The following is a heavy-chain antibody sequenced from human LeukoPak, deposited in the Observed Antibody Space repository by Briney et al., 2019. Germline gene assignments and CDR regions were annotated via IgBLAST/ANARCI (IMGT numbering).Heavy chain of an antibody. V-gene: IGHV3-21*01. J-gene: IGHJ4*02. CDR1: GFTFSSYS. Sequence: KTGGSLRLSCAASGFTFSSYSMNWVRQAPGKGLEWVSSISSSSSYIYYADSVKGRFTISRDNAKNSLYLQMNSLRAEDTAVYYCARDRGATTHSDYWGQGTLVTVSS. CDR3: ARDRGATTHSDY. D-gene: IGHD5-12*01. CDR2: ISSSSSYI.